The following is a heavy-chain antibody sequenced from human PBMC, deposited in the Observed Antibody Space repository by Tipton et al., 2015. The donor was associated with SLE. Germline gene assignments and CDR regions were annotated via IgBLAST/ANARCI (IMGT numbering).Heavy chain of an antibody. CDR2: IIPIFGMS. V-gene: IGHV1-69*01. D-gene: IGHD1-26*01. CDR1: GGSFSTHA. Sequence: QLVQSGAEVKKPGSSVNISCKASGGSFSTHAISWVRQAPDQGLEWMGAIIPIFGMSNYPQSFKGRVTFTANDSTNTVYMELNSLTSDDTAVYYCAFGWERRGCFDTWGQGTLVTVSS. CDR3: AFGWERRGCFDT. J-gene: IGHJ4*02.